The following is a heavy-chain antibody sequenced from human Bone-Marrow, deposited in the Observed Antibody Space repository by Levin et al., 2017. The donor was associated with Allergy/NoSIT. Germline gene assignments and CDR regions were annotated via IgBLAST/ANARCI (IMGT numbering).Heavy chain of an antibody. Sequence: GESLKISCAASGFTFSSYAMHWVRQAPGKGLEWVAVISYDGSNKYYADSVKGRFTISRDNSKNTLYLQMNSLRAEDTAVYYCAREGCSGGSCFYYYYYYGMDVWGQGTTVTVSS. CDR2: ISYDGSNK. CDR3: AREGCSGGSCFYYYYYYGMDV. J-gene: IGHJ6*02. CDR1: GFTFSSYA. D-gene: IGHD2-15*01. V-gene: IGHV3-30*04.